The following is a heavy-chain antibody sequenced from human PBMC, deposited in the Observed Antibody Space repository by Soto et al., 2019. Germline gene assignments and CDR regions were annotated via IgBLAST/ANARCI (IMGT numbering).Heavy chain of an antibody. J-gene: IGHJ5*02. V-gene: IGHV3-23*01. D-gene: IGHD3-3*01. CDR3: ASGRYYDFWSGYYPNWFDP. CDR2: ISGSGGST. Sequence: GGSLRLSCAASGFTFSSYAMSWVRQAPGKGLEWVSAISGSGGSTYYADSVKGRFTISRDNSKNTLYLQMNSLRAEDTAVYYCASGRYYDFWSGYYPNWFDPWGQGTLVTVSS. CDR1: GFTFSSYA.